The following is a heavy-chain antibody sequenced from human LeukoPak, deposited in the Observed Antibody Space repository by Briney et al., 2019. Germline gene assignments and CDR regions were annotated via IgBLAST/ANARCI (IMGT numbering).Heavy chain of an antibody. CDR3: AREGTAGTSLNWFDP. Sequence: SETLSLTCTVSGGSISSYYWSWIRQPPGKGLEWIGYISYSGSTNFNPSLQSRVTISVDTSKNQISLKLSSVTAADTAVYYCAREGTAGTSLNWFDPWGQGTLATVSS. CDR2: ISYSGST. CDR1: GGSISSYY. J-gene: IGHJ5*02. D-gene: IGHD1-1*01. V-gene: IGHV4-59*01.